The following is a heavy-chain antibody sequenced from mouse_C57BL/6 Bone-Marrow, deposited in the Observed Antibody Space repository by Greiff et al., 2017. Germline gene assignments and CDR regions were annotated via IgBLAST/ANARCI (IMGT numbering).Heavy chain of an antibody. J-gene: IGHJ2*02. CDR1: GYTFTSYW. Sequence: QVQLQQSGAELVRPGSSVKLSCKASGYTFTSYWLHWVKQRPIQGLEWIGNIAPSDSETHYNHKFTGTATLTVDKSSSTDYMQLRSLTSEDSAVYYCARRQSSAGYTRDYWGQGTSVTVSS. D-gene: IGHD2-14*01. CDR2: IAPSDSET. V-gene: IGHV1-52*01. CDR3: ARRQSSAGYTRDY.